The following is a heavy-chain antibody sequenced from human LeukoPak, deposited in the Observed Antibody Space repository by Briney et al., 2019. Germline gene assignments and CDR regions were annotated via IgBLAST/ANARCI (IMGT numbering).Heavy chain of an antibody. CDR3: ARDPPVAPRSLPDY. CDR1: GFTFSSYS. Sequence: GGSLRLSCAASGFTFSSYSMNWVRQAPGKGLEWASYISSSSSTIYYADSVKGRFTISRDNAKNSLYLQMNSLRDEDTAVYYCARDPPVAPRSLPDYWGQGTLVTVSS. J-gene: IGHJ4*02. V-gene: IGHV3-48*02. D-gene: IGHD2-15*01. CDR2: ISSSSSTI.